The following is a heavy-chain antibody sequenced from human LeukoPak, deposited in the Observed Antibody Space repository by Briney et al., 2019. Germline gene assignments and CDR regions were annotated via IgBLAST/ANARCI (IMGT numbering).Heavy chain of an antibody. CDR2: FDPEDGEI. CDR3: ATDLWYNWNYVYDY. D-gene: IGHD1-7*01. J-gene: IGHJ4*02. CDR1: GYTLTELS. Sequence: ASVKVSCKVSGYTLTELSMHWVRQAPGEGLEWMGGFDPEDGEIIYAQKFQGRVTMTEDTSTDTAYMELSSLRSEDTAVYYCATDLWYNWNYVYDYWGQGTLVTVSS. V-gene: IGHV1-24*01.